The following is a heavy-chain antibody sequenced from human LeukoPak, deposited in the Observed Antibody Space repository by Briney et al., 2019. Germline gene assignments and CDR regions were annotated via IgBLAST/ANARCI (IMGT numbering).Heavy chain of an antibody. V-gene: IGHV1-69*13. CDR2: IIPIFGTA. CDR1: GGTFSSYA. D-gene: IGHD2-8*01. CDR3: ARGGVHYYYYMDV. Sequence: ASVKVACKASGGTFSSYAISWVRQAPGQGLEWMGGIIPIFGTANYAQKFQGRVTITADESTSTAFMELSSLRSEDTAVYYCARGGVHYYYYMDVWGKGTTVTVSS. J-gene: IGHJ6*03.